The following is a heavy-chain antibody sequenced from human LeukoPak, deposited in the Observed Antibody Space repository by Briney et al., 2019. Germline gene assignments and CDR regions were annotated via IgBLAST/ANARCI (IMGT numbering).Heavy chain of an antibody. CDR2: IKSKTDGGAT. CDR3: ITEAYYYDSGAIKYFDY. D-gene: IGHD3-22*01. J-gene: IGHJ4*02. V-gene: IGHV3-15*01. CDR1: GFTFSNAW. Sequence: GGSLRLSCAASGFTFSNAWMSWVRQAPGKGLEWVGRIKSKTDGGATHYAAPVKGRFTISRDDSKNTLYLQMNSLKTEDTAVYCCITEAYYYDSGAIKYFDYWGQGTLVTVSS.